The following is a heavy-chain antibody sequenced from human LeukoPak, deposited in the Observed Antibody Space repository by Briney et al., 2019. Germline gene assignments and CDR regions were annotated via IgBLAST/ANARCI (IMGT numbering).Heavy chain of an antibody. CDR1: GFTFSRNA. J-gene: IGHJ6*02. V-gene: IGHV3-30-3*01. Sequence: GRSLRLSCAASGFTFSRNAMHWVRQAPGKGLEWAAVISYDGSNKYYADSVKGRFTISRDNSKNTLYLQMNSLRPEDTAVYHCARPYSSSWWRGMDVWGQGTTVTVSS. CDR2: ISYDGSNK. CDR3: ARPYSSSWWRGMDV. D-gene: IGHD6-13*01.